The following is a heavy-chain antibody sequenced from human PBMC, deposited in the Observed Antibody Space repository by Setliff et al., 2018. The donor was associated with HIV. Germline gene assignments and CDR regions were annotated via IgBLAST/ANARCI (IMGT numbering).Heavy chain of an antibody. CDR1: GFTFSSYS. V-gene: IGHV3-48*04. CDR3: ARDAAAPAAIEGAFDI. Sequence: PWGSLRLSCAASGFTFSSYSMNWVRQAPGKGLEWVSYISSSSSTIYYVDSVKGRFTISRDNTKNSLYLQLNSLRAEDTAVYYCARDAAAPAAIEGAFDIWGQGTMVTVSS. CDR2: ISSSSSTI. J-gene: IGHJ3*02. D-gene: IGHD2-2*02.